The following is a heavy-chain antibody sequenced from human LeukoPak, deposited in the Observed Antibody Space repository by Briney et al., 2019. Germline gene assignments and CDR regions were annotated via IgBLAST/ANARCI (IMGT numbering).Heavy chain of an antibody. CDR3: ARGYGSGSYYNPRYYYYMDV. CDR2: ISAYNGNT. Sequence: ASVKVSCKASGYTFTSYGISWVRQAPGQGLEWMGWISAYNGNTNYAQKLQGRVTMTTDTSTSTAYMELSSLRSEDTAVYYCARGYGSGSYYNPRYYYYMDVWGKGTTVTVSS. J-gene: IGHJ6*03. CDR1: GYTFTSYG. V-gene: IGHV1-18*01. D-gene: IGHD3-10*01.